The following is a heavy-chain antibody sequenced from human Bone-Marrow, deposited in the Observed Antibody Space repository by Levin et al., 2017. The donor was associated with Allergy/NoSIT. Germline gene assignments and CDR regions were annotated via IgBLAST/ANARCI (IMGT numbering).Heavy chain of an antibody. CDR3: ARDAGDTLVVMVIVIAYYFDN. J-gene: IGHJ4*02. V-gene: IGHV3-30-3*01. Sequence: QTGGSLRLSCAASGFSLRNYAMHWVRQAPGKGLEWVAATSHDGNTEYYADSVKGRFTISRDNSKNTLFLHMNSLRAEDTAVYYCARDAGDTLVVMVIVIAYYFDNWGQGTLVTVSS. CDR2: TSHDGNTE. CDR1: GFSLRNYA. D-gene: IGHD3-22*01.